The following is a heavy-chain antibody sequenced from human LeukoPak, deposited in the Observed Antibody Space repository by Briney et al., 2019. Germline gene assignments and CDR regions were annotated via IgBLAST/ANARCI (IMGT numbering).Heavy chain of an antibody. J-gene: IGHJ4*02. D-gene: IGHD2-15*01. V-gene: IGHV4-38-2*01. Sequence: SETLSLTCAVSGSSISSDYHWGWIRQPPGQGLEWIGSVFHSGSTYYSPSLKSRVTISVDTSKNQFSLKLTSVTAADTAEYYCARVKLNSFDYWGQGTLVTVSS. CDR1: GSSISSDYH. CDR2: VFHSGST. CDR3: ARVKLNSFDY.